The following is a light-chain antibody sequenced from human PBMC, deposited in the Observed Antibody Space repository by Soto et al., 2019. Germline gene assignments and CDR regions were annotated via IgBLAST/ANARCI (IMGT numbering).Light chain of an antibody. Sequence: EIVLTQSPATLSLSPGERATLSCRASQSVSSYLARYQQKPGQAPRLLIYDASNRATGIPARFSGSGSGTDCTLTISSPEPEDFSVYYGQQRSNWPPLTFGQGTKVEIK. CDR1: QSVSSY. J-gene: IGKJ1*01. V-gene: IGKV3-11*01. CDR2: DAS. CDR3: QQRSNWPPLT.